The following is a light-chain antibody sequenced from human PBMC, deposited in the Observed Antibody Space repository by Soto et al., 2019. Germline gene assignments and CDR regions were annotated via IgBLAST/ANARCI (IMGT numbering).Light chain of an antibody. Sequence: QSVLTQPASVSGSPGQSITISCTGTNSDVGGYNYVSWYQQHPGKAPELMIYEVSHRPSGVSNRFSGSKSDNTASLTISGLQAEDEADYYCSSYTSISTLYVFGTGTQLTVL. CDR3: SSYTSISTLYV. CDR2: EVS. J-gene: IGLJ1*01. CDR1: NSDVGGYNY. V-gene: IGLV2-14*01.